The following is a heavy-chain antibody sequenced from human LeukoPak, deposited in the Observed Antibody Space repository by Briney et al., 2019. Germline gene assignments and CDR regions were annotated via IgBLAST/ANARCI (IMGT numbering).Heavy chain of an antibody. CDR3: ARPGFRNYYGPGSYYDN. Sequence: ASVKVSCKASGGTFSSYAIGWVRQAPGQGLDWMGWMNPDSGNTGYAQKFQGRVTMTRNTSISTAYMEMSSLRSEDTAVYYCARPGFRNYYGPGSYYDNWGQGTLVTVSS. D-gene: IGHD3-10*01. CDR1: GGTFSSYA. V-gene: IGHV1-8*02. CDR2: MNPDSGNT. J-gene: IGHJ4*02.